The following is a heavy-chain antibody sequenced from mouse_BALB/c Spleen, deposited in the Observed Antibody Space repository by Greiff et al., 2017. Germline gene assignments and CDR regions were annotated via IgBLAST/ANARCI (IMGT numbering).Heavy chain of an antibody. CDR2: ISSGGSYT. V-gene: IGHV5-6*01. J-gene: IGHJ3*01. Sequence: EVKLQESGGDLVKPGGSLKLSCAASGFTFSSYGMSWVRQTPDKRLEWVATISSGGSYTYYPDSVKGRFTISRDNAKNTLYLQMSSLKSEDTAMYYCARQTANGDGAYWGQGTLVTVSA. D-gene: IGHD4-1*01. CDR3: ARQTANGDGAY. CDR1: GFTFSSYG.